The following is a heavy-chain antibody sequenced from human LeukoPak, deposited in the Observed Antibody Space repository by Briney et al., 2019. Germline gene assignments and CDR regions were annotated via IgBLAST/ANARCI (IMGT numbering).Heavy chain of an antibody. J-gene: IGHJ3*02. D-gene: IGHD2-2*01. Sequence: SETLSLTCTVSGGSISSNSYYWGWIRQPPGKGLEWIANIYYSGSTYYNPSLKSRVTISVDTSKNQFSLKLSSVTAADTAVYYCAVVVPAARFDIWGQGTMVTVSS. CDR2: IYYSGST. CDR3: AVVVPAARFDI. V-gene: IGHV4-39*07. CDR1: GGSISSNSYY.